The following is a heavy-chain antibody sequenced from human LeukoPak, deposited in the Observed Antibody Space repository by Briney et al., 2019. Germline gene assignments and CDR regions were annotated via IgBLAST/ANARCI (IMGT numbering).Heavy chain of an antibody. Sequence: GRSLRLSCAASGFTFSSYGMHWVRQAPGKGLEWVAVISYDGSNKYYADSVKGRFTISRDNSKNTLYLQMNSLRAEDTAVYYCAKPGDAGFYWYFDLRGRGTLVTVSS. CDR3: AKPGDAGFYWYFDL. CDR2: ISYDGSNK. V-gene: IGHV3-30*18. CDR1: GFTFSSYG. J-gene: IGHJ2*01. D-gene: IGHD4-17*01.